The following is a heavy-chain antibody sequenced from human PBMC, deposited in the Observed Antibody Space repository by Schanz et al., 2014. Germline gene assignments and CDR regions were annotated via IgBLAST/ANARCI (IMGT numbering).Heavy chain of an antibody. J-gene: IGHJ3*02. CDR1: GFTLSSYG. V-gene: IGHV3-33*08. CDR3: ARDGYSVVVISPTKSFDI. Sequence: QVRLVESGGGVVQPGRSLRLSCAASGFTLSSYGMHWVRQAPGKGLEWVAFINSDGTKRFYADSVKSRFTISRDNSRNTLYLQMNSMRAEDTAVYYCARDGYSVVVISPTKSFDIWGQGTMVTVSP. D-gene: IGHD2-21*01. CDR2: INSDGTKR.